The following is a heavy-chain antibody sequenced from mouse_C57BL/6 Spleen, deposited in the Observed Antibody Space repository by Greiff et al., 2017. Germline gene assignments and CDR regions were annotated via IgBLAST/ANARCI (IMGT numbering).Heavy chain of an antibody. Sequence: QVQLQQSGAELVRPGSSVKLSCKASGYTFTSYWMHWVKQRPLQGLEWIGNIDPSDSETNYNQKFKDKATLTVDKSSSTAYMQLSSLTSEDSAVYYCARSADYDAMDDWGQGTSVTVSS. CDR1: GYTFTSYW. CDR3: ARSADYDAMDD. CDR2: IDPSDSET. J-gene: IGHJ4*01. D-gene: IGHD1-2*01. V-gene: IGHV1-52*01.